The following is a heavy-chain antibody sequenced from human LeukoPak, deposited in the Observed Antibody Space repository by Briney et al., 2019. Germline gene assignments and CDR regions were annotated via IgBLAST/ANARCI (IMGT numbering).Heavy chain of an antibody. CDR3: TTDDPVNRS. D-gene: IGHD2/OR15-2a*01. CDR2: IKSKANGGAT. Sequence: GSLRLSCAASGFTFTSFAMSWVRQAPGKGLEWVGRIKSKANGGATDYAAPVKGRFTISRDDSKNTLYLQMNSLKTEDTAMYYCTTDDPVNRSWGQGTLVTVSS. J-gene: IGHJ4*02. CDR1: GFTFTSFA. V-gene: IGHV3-15*01.